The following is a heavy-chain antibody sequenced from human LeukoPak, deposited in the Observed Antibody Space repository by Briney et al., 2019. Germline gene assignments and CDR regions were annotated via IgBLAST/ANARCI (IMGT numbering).Heavy chain of an antibody. CDR3: ARVGRTGEFYGVIDI. V-gene: IGHV1-69*05. J-gene: IGHJ3*02. CDR2: IIPIFGTA. CDR1: GGTFSSYA. Sequence: ASAKVSCKASGGTFSSYAISWVRQAPGQGLEWMGRIIPIFGTANYAQKFQGRVTITTDESTSTAYMELSSLRSEDTAVYYCARVGRTGEFYGVIDIWGQGTMVTVSS. D-gene: IGHD7-27*01.